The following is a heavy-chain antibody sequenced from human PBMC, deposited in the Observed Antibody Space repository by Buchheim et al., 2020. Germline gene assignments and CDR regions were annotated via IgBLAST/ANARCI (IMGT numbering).Heavy chain of an antibody. Sequence: QVQLVESGGGVVQPGGSLTLSCAASQFRFSSYPLHGVRQAPDKGLEWVAGIYYDGKGTYYLDSVKGRFTISRDNSKNTLFLQLNSLRVEDTAVYYCAKEGDSSGHCGVFDIWGQGT. D-gene: IGHD3-22*01. CDR1: QFRFSSYP. J-gene: IGHJ3*02. V-gene: IGHV3-30*18. CDR2: IYYDGKGT. CDR3: AKEGDSSGHCGVFDI.